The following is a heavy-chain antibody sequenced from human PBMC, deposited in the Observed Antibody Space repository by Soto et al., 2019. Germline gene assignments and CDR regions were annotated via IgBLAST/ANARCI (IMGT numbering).Heavy chain of an antibody. V-gene: IGHV4-30-4*01. D-gene: IGHD7-27*01. CDR3: ARGPSGDKVHY. Sequence: SETLSLTCAVSGGSITSYYSCWSWIRQPPGEGLEWIGHIFDSGTTYTNPSLRSQVAISLDTSKNHFSLTLSSVTAADTAVYYCARGPSGDKVHYWGQGALVTVSS. J-gene: IGHJ4*02. CDR1: GGSITSYYSC. CDR2: IFDSGTT.